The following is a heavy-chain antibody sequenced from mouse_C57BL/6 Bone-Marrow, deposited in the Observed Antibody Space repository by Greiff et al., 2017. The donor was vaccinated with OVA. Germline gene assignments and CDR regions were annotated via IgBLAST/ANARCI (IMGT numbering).Heavy chain of an antibody. CDR2: IYPSDSET. CDR1: GYTFTSYW. Sequence: VQLQQPGAELVRPGSSVKLSCKASGYTFTSYWMDWVKQRPGQGLEWIGNIYPSDSETHYNQKFKDKATLTVDKSSSTAYMQLSSLTSEDSAFYYCASLYDGYSLYWYVDVWGKGTTVTVSS. J-gene: IGHJ1*03. CDR3: ASLYDGYSLYWYVDV. D-gene: IGHD2-3*01. V-gene: IGHV1-61*01.